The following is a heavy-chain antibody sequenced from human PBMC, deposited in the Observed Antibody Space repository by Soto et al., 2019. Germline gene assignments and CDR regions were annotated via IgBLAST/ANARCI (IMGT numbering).Heavy chain of an antibody. V-gene: IGHV6-1*01. D-gene: IGHD5-18*01. CDR1: GDSVSSNSAA. CDR2: TYYRSKWYN. CDR3: ARDPWDTAMVNFASDYYYGMDV. Sequence: KQSQTLSLTCAISGDSVSSNSAAWNWIRQSPSRGLEWLGRTYYRSKWYNDYAVSVKSRITINPDTSKNQFSLQLNSVTPEDTAVYYCARDPWDTAMVNFASDYYYGMDVWGQGTTVTVSS. J-gene: IGHJ6*02.